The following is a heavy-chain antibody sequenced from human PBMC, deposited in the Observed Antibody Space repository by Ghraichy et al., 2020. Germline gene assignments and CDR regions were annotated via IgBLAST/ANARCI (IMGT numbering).Heavy chain of an antibody. J-gene: IGHJ4*02. CDR2: ISGSGGST. Sequence: GGSLRLSCAASGFTFSSYAMSWVRQAPGKGLEWVSAISGSGGSTYYADSVKGRFTISRDNSKNTLYLQMNSLRAEDTAVYYCAKGFPDYGSGSYYNDPPYFDYWGQGTLVTVSS. CDR3: AKGFPDYGSGSYYNDPPYFDY. V-gene: IGHV3-23*01. D-gene: IGHD3-10*01. CDR1: GFTFSSYA.